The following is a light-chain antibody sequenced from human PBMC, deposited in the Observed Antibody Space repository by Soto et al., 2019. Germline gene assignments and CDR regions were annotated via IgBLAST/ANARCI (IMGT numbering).Light chain of an antibody. CDR2: GAS. CDR1: QSVSSSY. CDR3: QQYINWPPWT. V-gene: IGKV3-15*01. Sequence: VLTQSPGTLSLSQGERDTLSCRASQSVSSSYLAWYQQKPGQAPRLLIYGASTRATGISARFSGGGSGTEFTLTISSLQSADSAVYYCQQYINWPPWTFGQGTKVDIK. J-gene: IGKJ1*01.